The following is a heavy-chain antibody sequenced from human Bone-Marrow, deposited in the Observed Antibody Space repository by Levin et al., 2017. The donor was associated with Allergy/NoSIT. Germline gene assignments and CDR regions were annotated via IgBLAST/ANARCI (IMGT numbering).Heavy chain of an antibody. J-gene: IGHJ3*01. CDR2: ISYDGNNK. CDR1: GFTFTTYV. CDR3: ARDTATRGFDF. V-gene: IGHV3-30*04. Sequence: GGSLRLSCVASGFTFTTYVIHWVRQAPGKGLEWMSVISYDGNNKYYADSVKGRFTISRDTSKNTLYLQMSSLRAEDTAVYYCARDTATRGFDFWGQGTMVTVSS. D-gene: IGHD5-18*01.